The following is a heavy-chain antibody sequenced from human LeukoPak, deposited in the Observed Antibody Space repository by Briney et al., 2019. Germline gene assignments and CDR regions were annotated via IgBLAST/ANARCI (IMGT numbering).Heavy chain of an antibody. CDR3: ARVSYQEGVDY. CDR2: IYYSGGT. J-gene: IGHJ4*02. CDR1: GGSISSSSYY. D-gene: IGHD2-2*01. Sequence: PSETLSLTCTVSGGSISSSSYYWGWIRQPPGKGLEWIGSIYYSGGTYYNPSLTSRVTISVDTSKNQFSLKLSFVTAADAAVYYCARVSYQEGVDYWGQGTLVTVSS. V-gene: IGHV4-39*07.